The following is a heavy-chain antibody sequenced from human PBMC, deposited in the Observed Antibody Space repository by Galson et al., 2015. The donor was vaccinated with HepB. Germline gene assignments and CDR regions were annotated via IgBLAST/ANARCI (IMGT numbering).Heavy chain of an antibody. J-gene: IGHJ4*02. CDR1: GFTFSSYS. D-gene: IGHD2-15*01. CDR3: AREGKDIVVVVAAYYYFDY. CDR2: ISSSSSTI. V-gene: IGHV3-48*01. Sequence: SLRLSCAASGFTFSSYSMNWVRQAPGKGLEWVSYISSSSSTIYYADSVKGRFTISRDNAKNSLYLQMNSLRAEDTAVYYCAREGKDIVVVVAAYYYFDYWGQGTLVTVSS.